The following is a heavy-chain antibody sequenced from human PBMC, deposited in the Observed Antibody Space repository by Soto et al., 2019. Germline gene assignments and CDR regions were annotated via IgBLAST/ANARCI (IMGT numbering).Heavy chain of an antibody. J-gene: IGHJ6*02. D-gene: IGHD4-4*01. V-gene: IGHV3-30*18. CDR3: AKDKADYMETPYGMDV. Sequence: QVQLVESGGGVVQPGRSLRLSCAASGFTFSSYGMHWVRQAPGKGLEWVAVISYDGSNKYYADSVKGRFTISRDNSKNTLYLQMNSLRAEDTAVYYCAKDKADYMETPYGMDVWGQGTTVTVSS. CDR2: ISYDGSNK. CDR1: GFTFSSYG.